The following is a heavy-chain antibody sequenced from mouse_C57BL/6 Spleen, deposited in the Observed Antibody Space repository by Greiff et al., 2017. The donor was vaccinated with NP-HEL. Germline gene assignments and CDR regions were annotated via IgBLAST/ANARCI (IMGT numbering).Heavy chain of an antibody. CDR1: GFTFSDYY. J-gene: IGHJ4*01. D-gene: IGHD2-2*01. CDR3: ARSYGYDEYYYAMDY. Sequence: DVQLVESEGGLVQPGSSMKLSCTASGFTFSDYYMAWVRQVPEKGLEWVANINYDGSSTYYLDSLKSRFIISRDNAKNILYLQMSSLKSEDTATYDCARSYGYDEYYYAMDYWGQGTSVTVSS. V-gene: IGHV5-16*01. CDR2: INYDGSST.